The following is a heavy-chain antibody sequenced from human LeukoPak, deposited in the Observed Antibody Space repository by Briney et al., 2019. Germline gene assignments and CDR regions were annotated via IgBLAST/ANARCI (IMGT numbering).Heavy chain of an antibody. J-gene: IGHJ4*02. D-gene: IGHD5-18*01. CDR3: ARGYSYVDY. Sequence: GGSLRLSCAASGFTFSNFWMHWVRQAPGKGLVWVSRTNTDGTNTNYADSVKGRFTISRDNSKNTLYLQMNSLRAEDTAVYYCARGYSYVDYWGQGTLVTVSS. CDR2: TNTDGTNT. V-gene: IGHV3-74*01. CDR1: GFTFSNFW.